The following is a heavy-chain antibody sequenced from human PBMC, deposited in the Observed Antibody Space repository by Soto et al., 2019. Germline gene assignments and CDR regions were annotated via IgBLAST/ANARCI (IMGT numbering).Heavy chain of an antibody. CDR3: AREIQVAAADPSAFDF. Sequence: PGGSLTLSCAASGFTFSSYIMYWVRQAAGEVLEWVSFISTGITYINYADSVKGRFTTSTDSAQNSVYLQMNSLRDEDTAVYYCAREIQVAAADPSAFDFWGQGRMVTVSS. D-gene: IGHD6-13*01. J-gene: IGHJ3*01. CDR1: GFTFSSYI. CDR2: ISTGITYI. V-gene: IGHV3-21*03.